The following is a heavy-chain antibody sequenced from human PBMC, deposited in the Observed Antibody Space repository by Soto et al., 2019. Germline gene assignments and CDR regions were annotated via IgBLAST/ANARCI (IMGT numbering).Heavy chain of an antibody. CDR3: AKEGRPYGGNGVMIGY. V-gene: IGHV3-23*01. D-gene: IGHD4-17*01. Sequence: GGSLRLSCAASGFTFSSYAMSWVRQAPGKGLEWVSAISGSGGSTYYADSVKGRFTISRDNSKNTLYLQMNSLRAEDTAVYYCAKEGRPYGGNGVMIGYWGQGTLVTVSS. CDR1: GFTFSSYA. J-gene: IGHJ4*02. CDR2: ISGSGGST.